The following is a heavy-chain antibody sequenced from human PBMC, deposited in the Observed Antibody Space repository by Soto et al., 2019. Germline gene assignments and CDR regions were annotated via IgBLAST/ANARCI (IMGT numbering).Heavy chain of an antibody. D-gene: IGHD5-18*01. CDR2: IYYSGTT. CDR1: GGSIGPYY. J-gene: IGHJ4*02. Sequence: SETLCLPCTVSGGSIGPYYWRWIRPPPGKGLECIGYIYYSGTTNYNPSLKSRVTMSVDTSKNQFSLKLTSVTAADTALYYCDRRGYKCYYWRPGALLTGSS. V-gene: IGHV4-59*08. CDR3: DRRGYKCYY.